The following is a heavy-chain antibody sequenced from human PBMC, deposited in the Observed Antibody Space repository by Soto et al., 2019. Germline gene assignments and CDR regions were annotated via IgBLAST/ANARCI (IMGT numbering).Heavy chain of an antibody. CDR2: ISPSGDST. V-gene: IGHV3-23*01. Sequence: EVQLLESGGGLVQPGGSLRLSCAASGFTFSGYAMNWVRQASGKGLEWVSAISPSGDSTYYADSVKGRFTISRDNSKSTLYLQMNSLRAEDTAVYYCVKGSGTVTLNFFNYWGQGTLVTVSS. D-gene: IGHD4-17*01. J-gene: IGHJ4*02. CDR1: GFTFSGYA. CDR3: VKGSGTVTLNFFNY.